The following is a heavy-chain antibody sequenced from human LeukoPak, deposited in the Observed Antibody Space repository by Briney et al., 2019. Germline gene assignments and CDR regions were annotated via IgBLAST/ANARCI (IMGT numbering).Heavy chain of an antibody. CDR1: GDTPSELT. CDR3: AAGGIYSLLDY. V-gene: IGHV1-24*01. D-gene: IGHD3-10*01. CDR2: FDPGAGEI. J-gene: IGHJ4*02. Sequence: ASVKVSCKVSGDTPSELTMHWVRQAPGKGLEWMGGFDPGAGEILYAQQFQGRVTMTEDTSTDTAYMELTSLRSEDSGVYFCAAGGIYSLLDYWGQGTLATVSS.